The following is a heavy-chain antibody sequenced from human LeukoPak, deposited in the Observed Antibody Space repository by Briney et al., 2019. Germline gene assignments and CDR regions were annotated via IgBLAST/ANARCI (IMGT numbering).Heavy chain of an antibody. V-gene: IGHV3-11*04. CDR2: ISSSSSTV. J-gene: IGHJ4*02. CDR3: ARDVRWLRFVFDY. D-gene: IGHD5-12*01. Sequence: LSLTCTVSGGSISSGGYYWSWIRQHPGKGLEWVSYISSSSSTVYYADSVKGRFTISRDNAKNSLYLQMNSLRDEDTAVYYCARDVRWLRFVFDYWGQGIPVTVSS. CDR1: GGSISSGGYY.